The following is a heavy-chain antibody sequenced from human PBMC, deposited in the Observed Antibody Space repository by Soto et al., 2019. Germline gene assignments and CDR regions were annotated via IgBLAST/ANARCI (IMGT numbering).Heavy chain of an antibody. CDR1: GYTFTSYG. J-gene: IGHJ4*02. D-gene: IGHD3-9*01. V-gene: IGHV1-18*01. CDR2: ISAYNGNT. Sequence: ASVKVSCKASGYTFTSYGISWVRQAPGQGLEWMGWISAYNGNTNYAQKLQGRVTMTTDTSTSTAYMELRSLRSDDTTVYYCARDNILTGYYMYWGQGTLVTVSS. CDR3: ARDNILTGYYMY.